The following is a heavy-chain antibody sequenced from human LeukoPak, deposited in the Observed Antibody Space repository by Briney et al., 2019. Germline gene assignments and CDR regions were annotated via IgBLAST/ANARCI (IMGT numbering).Heavy chain of an antibody. CDR2: FYSRGST. CDR1: DFIVPTKT. CDR3: PGAVESCIGYTSYEYFHL. J-gene: IGHJ1*01. D-gene: IGHD3-22*01. V-gene: IGHV3-53*01. Sequence: GGSLRLSSAASDFIVPTKTLALVPQAPGRGLDWVSVFYSRGSTYYPDSVHGRFTISRDTSLNPSFLQMNSLSGDDTASYSSPGAVESCIGYTSYEYFHLRRQG.